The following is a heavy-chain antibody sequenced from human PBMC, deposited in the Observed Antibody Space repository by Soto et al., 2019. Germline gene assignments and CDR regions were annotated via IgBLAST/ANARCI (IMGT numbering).Heavy chain of an antibody. CDR1: GFTVSGNY. Sequence: PGGSLRLSCAASGFTVSGNYMAWVRQAPGRGLEWVSVIYSGGNRYYTDSVKGRFTISSDNSKNTLYLQMNSLRSEDTAVYYCAGRPRVMYGDLHRLDYWGRGSLVTVSS. D-gene: IGHD2-21*02. CDR3: AGRPRVMYGDLHRLDY. CDR2: IYSGGNR. V-gene: IGHV3-53*01. J-gene: IGHJ4*02.